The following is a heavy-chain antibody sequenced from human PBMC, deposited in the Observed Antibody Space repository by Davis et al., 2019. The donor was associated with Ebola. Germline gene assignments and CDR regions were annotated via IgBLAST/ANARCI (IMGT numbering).Heavy chain of an antibody. CDR1: GFTFSSYW. Sequence: GESLKISCAASGFTFSSYWMSWVRQAPGKGLQWVAVIWDDGSNKYYADSVKGRFTISRDNSKNTLHLQMNSLRAEDTAVYFCAQDSNVYCSATTCWSSLVHYFDYWGQGALVTVSS. D-gene: IGHD2-15*01. V-gene: IGHV3-33*06. J-gene: IGHJ4*02. CDR2: IWDDGSNK. CDR3: AQDSNVYCSATTCWSSLVHYFDY.